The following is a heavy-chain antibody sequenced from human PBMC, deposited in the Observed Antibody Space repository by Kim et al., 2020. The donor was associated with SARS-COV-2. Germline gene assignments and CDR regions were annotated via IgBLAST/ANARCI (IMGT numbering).Heavy chain of an antibody. Sequence: SETLSLTCTVSGGSISSSSYYWGWIRQPPGKGLEWIGSIYYSGSTYYNPSLKSRVTISVDTSKNQFSLKLSSVTAADTAVYYCVPYMTTVGYFDYWGQGTLVTVSS. J-gene: IGHJ4*02. CDR1: GGSISSSSYY. D-gene: IGHD4-17*01. V-gene: IGHV4-39*01. CDR2: IYYSGST. CDR3: VPYMTTVGYFDY.